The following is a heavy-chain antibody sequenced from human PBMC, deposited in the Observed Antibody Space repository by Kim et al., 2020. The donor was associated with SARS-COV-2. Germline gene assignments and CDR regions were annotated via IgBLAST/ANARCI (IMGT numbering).Heavy chain of an antibody. CDR3: ASDIAARLDY. CDR2: ISISDSTI. J-gene: IGHJ4*02. D-gene: IGHD6-6*01. V-gene: IGHV3-48*03. CDR1: GFTSSSYE. Sequence: GGSLRLSCVASGFTSSSYEMNWVRQAPGKGLEWISYISISDSTIYYADSVKGRFTISRDNAKNSLYLQMKSLRPEDTALYYCASDIAARLDYWGQGTLVTVSS.